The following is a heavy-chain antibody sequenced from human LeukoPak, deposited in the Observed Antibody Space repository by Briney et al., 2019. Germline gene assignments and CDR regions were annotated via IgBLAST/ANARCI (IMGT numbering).Heavy chain of an antibody. J-gene: IGHJ4*02. CDR1: GYTFTGYY. Sequence: ASVKVSCKASGYTFTGYYMHWVRQVPGQGLEWMGWINPNSGGTNYAQKFQGRVTMTRDTSISTAYMELSRLRSDDTAVYYCARELIVVVSDSFDYWGQGALVTVSS. CDR3: ARELIVVVSDSFDY. D-gene: IGHD3-22*01. CDR2: INPNSGGT. V-gene: IGHV1-2*02.